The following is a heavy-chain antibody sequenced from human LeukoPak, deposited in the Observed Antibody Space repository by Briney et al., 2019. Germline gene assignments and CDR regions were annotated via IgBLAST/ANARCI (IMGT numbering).Heavy chain of an antibody. D-gene: IGHD6-13*01. Sequence: GGSLRLSCAASGFTFSSYAMSWVRQAPGKGLEWVSAISGSGGSTYYADPVKGRFTISRDNSKNTLYLQMNSLRAEDTAVYYCARDQSSSWYVAWFDPWGQGTLVTVSS. CDR2: ISGSGGST. CDR3: ARDQSSSWYVAWFDP. V-gene: IGHV3-23*01. CDR1: GFTFSSYA. J-gene: IGHJ5*02.